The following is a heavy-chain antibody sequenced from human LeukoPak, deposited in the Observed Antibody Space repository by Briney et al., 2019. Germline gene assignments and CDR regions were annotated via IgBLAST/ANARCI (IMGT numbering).Heavy chain of an antibody. J-gene: IGHJ4*02. V-gene: IGHV4-4*07. CDR2: IYISGTT. CDR1: GGSISNYY. CDR3: ARGVTTSRFLDY. Sequence: PSETLSLTCSVSGGSISNYYWSWIRQPAGKGLEWIGRIYISGTTNYNPSLKSRVTMSVYTSKNQLSLKLSSVTAADTAVYYCARGVTTSRFLDYWGQGALVTVSS. D-gene: IGHD4-11*01.